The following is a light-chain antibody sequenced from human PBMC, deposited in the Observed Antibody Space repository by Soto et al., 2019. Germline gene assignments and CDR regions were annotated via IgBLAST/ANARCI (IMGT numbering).Light chain of an antibody. CDR2: GAS. CDR1: QSVSNNY. CDR3: QQYGTSPPLT. V-gene: IGKV3-20*01. Sequence: EIVLMQSPGTLSLSPGERATLSCRASQSVSNNYVAWYQQKPGQAPRLLIAGASSRATGIPDRFSGSGSGTNFTLTISRLEPEDVAVYYCQQYGTSPPLTFGGGTKVEIK. J-gene: IGKJ4*01.